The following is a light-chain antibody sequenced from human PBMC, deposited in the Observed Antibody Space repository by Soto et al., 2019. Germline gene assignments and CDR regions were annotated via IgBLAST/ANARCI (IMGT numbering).Light chain of an antibody. CDR3: NSYTSSNPLGV. CDR2: DVS. Sequence: QSALTQPASVSGSPGQSITISCTGTSSDIGGYEYVSWYQQQPGKAPKRIIYDVSDRPSGVSNRFSGSKSGNTASLAISGLQAEDEADYYCNSYTSSNPLGVFGTGTKLTV. V-gene: IGLV2-14*03. J-gene: IGLJ1*01. CDR1: SSDIGGYEY.